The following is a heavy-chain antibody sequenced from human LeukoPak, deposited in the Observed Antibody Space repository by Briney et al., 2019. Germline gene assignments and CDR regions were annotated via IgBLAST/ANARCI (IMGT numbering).Heavy chain of an antibody. J-gene: IGHJ4*02. V-gene: IGHV3-21*01. CDR3: AKAQGPYSSSWYYFDY. D-gene: IGHD6-13*01. Sequence: GGSLRLSCAASGFTFSSHWMHWVRQTPGKGLEWVSSISSSSSYIYYADSVKGRFTISRDNAKNSLYLQMNSLRAEDTAVYYCAKAQGPYSSSWYYFDYWGQGTLVTVSS. CDR1: GFTFSSHW. CDR2: ISSSSSYI.